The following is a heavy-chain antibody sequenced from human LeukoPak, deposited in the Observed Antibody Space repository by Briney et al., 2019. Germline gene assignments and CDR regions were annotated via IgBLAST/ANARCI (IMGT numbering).Heavy chain of an antibody. CDR1: GFTFSSYS. D-gene: IGHD1-26*01. CDR3: ARDRSTIVRSFDY. Sequence: GGSLRLSCAASGFTFSSYSMNWVRQAPGKGLEWVSYIGSSSSTIYYGDSVKGRFTISRDNAKNSLYLQMNSLRVEDTAVYYCARDRSTIVRSFDYWGQGTLVTVSS. CDR2: IGSSSSTI. J-gene: IGHJ4*02. V-gene: IGHV3-48*01.